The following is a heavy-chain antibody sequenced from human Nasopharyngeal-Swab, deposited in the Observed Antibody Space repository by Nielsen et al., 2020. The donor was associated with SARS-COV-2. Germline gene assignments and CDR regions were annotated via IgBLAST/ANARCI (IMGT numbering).Heavy chain of an antibody. J-gene: IGHJ6*02. CDR2: MNPNSGNT. Sequence: ASVKVSCKASGYTFTSYDINWVRQATGQGLEWMGWMNPNSGNTGYAQKFQGRVTMTRNTSIGTAYMELSSLRSEDTAVYYCARGDTGVLGMDVWGQGTTVTISS. V-gene: IGHV1-8*01. CDR1: GYTFTSYD. D-gene: IGHD4-23*01. CDR3: ARGDTGVLGMDV.